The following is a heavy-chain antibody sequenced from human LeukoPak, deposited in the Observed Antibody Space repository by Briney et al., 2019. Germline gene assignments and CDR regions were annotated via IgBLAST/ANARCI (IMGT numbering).Heavy chain of an antibody. CDR2: TYYRSKLYN. Sequence: PSQTLSLTCAISGDSVSSNSATWNWIRQSPSRGLEWLGRTYYRSKLYNDYAVSVKSRITINPDASKNQFSLQLNSVTPEDTAVYYCVRTSSGQRAFDIWGQVTMVTVSS. V-gene: IGHV6-1*01. D-gene: IGHD6-6*01. CDR1: GDSVSSNSAT. J-gene: IGHJ3*02. CDR3: VRTSSGQRAFDI.